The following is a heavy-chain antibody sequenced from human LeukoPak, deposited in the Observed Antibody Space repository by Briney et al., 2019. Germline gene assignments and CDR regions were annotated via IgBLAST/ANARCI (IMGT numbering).Heavy chain of an antibody. D-gene: IGHD6-13*01. V-gene: IGHV4-34*01. CDR1: GGSFSGYY. Sequence: SSETLSLTCAVYGGSFSGYYWSWIRQPPGKGLEWIGEINHSGSTNYNPSLKSRVTISVDTSKNQFSLKLSSVTAADTAVYYCARGRSSSWYPLWGQGTLVTVSS. CDR2: INHSGST. CDR3: ARGRSSSWYPL. J-gene: IGHJ4*02.